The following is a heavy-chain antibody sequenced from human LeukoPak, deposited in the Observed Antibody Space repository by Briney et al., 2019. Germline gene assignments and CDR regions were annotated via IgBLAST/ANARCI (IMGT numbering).Heavy chain of an antibody. CDR2: IYHSGST. Sequence: PSETLSLTCAVSGYSISSGYYWGWIRQPPGKGLEWIGSIYHSGSTYYNPSLKSRVTTSVDTSKNQFSLKLSSVTAADTAVYYCARELTGDQPPARFANYFDYWGQGTLVTVSS. D-gene: IGHD7-27*01. J-gene: IGHJ4*02. V-gene: IGHV4-38-2*01. CDR3: ARELTGDQPPARFANYFDY. CDR1: GYSISSGYY.